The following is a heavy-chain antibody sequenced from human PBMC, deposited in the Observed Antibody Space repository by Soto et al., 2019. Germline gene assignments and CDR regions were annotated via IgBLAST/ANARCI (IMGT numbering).Heavy chain of an antibody. CDR1: GGTFSSYA. D-gene: IGHD7-27*01. CDR2: IIPIFGTA. J-gene: IGHJ6*02. CDR3: AIKTGGVPHYYYGMDV. Sequence: QVQLVQSGAEVKKPGSSVKVSCKASGGTFSSYAISWVRQAPGQGLEWMGGIIPIFGTANYAQKFQGRVTITADESTSTAYMGLSSLRSEDTAVYYCAIKTGGVPHYYYGMDVWGQGTTVTVSS. V-gene: IGHV1-69*01.